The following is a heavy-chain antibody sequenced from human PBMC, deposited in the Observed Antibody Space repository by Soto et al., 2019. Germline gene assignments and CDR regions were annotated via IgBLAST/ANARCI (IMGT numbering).Heavy chain of an antibody. Sequence: ASVKVSCKASGYTFTNYAITWVRQAPGQGLEWMGRISADTGDTNSAQKFQGRISMTADTSRSAAYMELRSLRSDDTAVYYCARNYCTGSTCYQNFDYWGQGALVTVSS. J-gene: IGHJ4*02. D-gene: IGHD2-15*01. V-gene: IGHV1-18*01. CDR3: ARNYCTGSTCYQNFDY. CDR1: GYTFTNYA. CDR2: ISADTGDT.